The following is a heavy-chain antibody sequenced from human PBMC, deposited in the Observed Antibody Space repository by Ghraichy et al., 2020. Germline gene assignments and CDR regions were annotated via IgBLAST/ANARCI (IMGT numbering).Heavy chain of an antibody. V-gene: IGHV3-74*01. J-gene: IGHJ4*02. CDR1: GFTFTNSW. CDR3: ARGGDSALED. Sequence: GESLNISCAASGFTFTNSWMHWVRQVPGKGLVWVSHIYSDGSIINYVDSVKGRFSIFTDNVKNTLYLQMNSLRVEDSAVYYCARGGDSALEDWVQGTLVTVS. CDR2: IYSDGSII. D-gene: IGHD2-21*02.